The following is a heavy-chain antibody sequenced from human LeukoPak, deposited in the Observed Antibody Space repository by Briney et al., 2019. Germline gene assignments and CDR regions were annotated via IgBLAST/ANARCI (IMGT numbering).Heavy chain of an antibody. CDR1: GGSISSGGYY. V-gene: IGHV4-61*08. D-gene: IGHD5-18*01. J-gene: IGHJ4*02. CDR2: IYHSGIT. Sequence: SETLSLTCTVSGGSISSGGYYWSWIRQPPGKGLEWIGYIYHSGITNYNPSLKSRVTISVDTSKDQFSLKLNSVTAADTAVYYCARVRESGYSYGSYPDYWGQGTLVTVSS. CDR3: ARVRESGYSYGSYPDY.